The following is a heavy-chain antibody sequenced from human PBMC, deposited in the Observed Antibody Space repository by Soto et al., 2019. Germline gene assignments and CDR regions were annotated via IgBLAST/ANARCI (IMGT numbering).Heavy chain of an antibody. J-gene: IGHJ6*02. Sequence: QPGGSLRLSCAASGFTFDDYAMHWVRQAPGKGLEWVSGISWNSGSIGYADSVKGRFTISRDNAKNSLYLQMNSLRAEDTALYYCAKDIYPSIAVARGPLNYGMDVWGQGTTVTVSS. D-gene: IGHD6-19*01. V-gene: IGHV3-9*01. CDR2: ISWNSGSI. CDR1: GFTFDDYA. CDR3: AKDIYPSIAVARGPLNYGMDV.